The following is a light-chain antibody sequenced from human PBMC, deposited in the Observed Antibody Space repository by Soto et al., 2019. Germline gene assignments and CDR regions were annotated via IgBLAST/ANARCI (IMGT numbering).Light chain of an antibody. J-gene: IGLJ2*01. CDR1: SGHSNYA. Sequence: QPVLTQSPSASASLGASVKLTCTLSSGHSNYAIAWHQQQSEKGPRYLMNLNSDGSHSKGDGIPDRFSGSSSAAERYLTISSLQSEDEADYYCQTWGSGIVVFGGGTKLTVL. V-gene: IGLV4-69*01. CDR2: LNSDGSH. CDR3: QTWGSGIVV.